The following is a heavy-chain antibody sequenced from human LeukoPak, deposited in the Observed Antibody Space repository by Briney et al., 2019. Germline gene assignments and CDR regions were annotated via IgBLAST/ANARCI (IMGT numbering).Heavy chain of an antibody. CDR2: ISYDGSNK. CDR3: ARDTVRFGGMDV. Sequence: GGSLRLSCAASGFTFRFYAMPWVRQAPGEGLEWVAVISYDGSNKYYADSVKGRFTISRDNSKNTLYLQMNSLRAEDTAVYYCARDTVRFGGMDVWGQGTTVTVSS. D-gene: IGHD3-10*01. J-gene: IGHJ6*02. CDR1: GFTFRFYA. V-gene: IGHV3-30-3*01.